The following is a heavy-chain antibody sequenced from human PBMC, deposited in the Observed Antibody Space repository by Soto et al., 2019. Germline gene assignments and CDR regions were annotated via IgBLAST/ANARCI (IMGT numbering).Heavy chain of an antibody. D-gene: IGHD2-15*01. CDR2: INAGNGNT. J-gene: IGHJ4*02. CDR1: GYTFTSYA. V-gene: IGHV1-3*01. Sequence: QVQLVQSGAEVKKPGASVKVSCKASGYTFTSYAMHWVRQAPGQRLEWMGWINAGNGNTKYSQKFQGRVTITRDTSESTAYMGLSSLRSEDTAVYYGARGPGGPDGPGDYWGQGTLVTVSS. CDR3: ARGPGGPDGPGDY.